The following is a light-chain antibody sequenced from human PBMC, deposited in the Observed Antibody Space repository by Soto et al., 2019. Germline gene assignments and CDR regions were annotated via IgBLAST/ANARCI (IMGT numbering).Light chain of an antibody. J-gene: IGKJ4*01. CDR3: QHYYSSPLT. Sequence: DIVMTQSPDSLAVSLGERATINCKSSQSVFYSSSNKNYLAWYQQKPGQPPKLLIYWASTRESGVPDRFTGSGSGTDFTLTISSLQAEDVAVYYCQHYYSSPLTVGGGTKVEIK. CDR1: QSVFYSSSNKNY. CDR2: WAS. V-gene: IGKV4-1*01.